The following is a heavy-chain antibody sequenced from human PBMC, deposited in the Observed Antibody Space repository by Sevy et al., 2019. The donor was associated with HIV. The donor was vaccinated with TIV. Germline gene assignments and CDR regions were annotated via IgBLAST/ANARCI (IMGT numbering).Heavy chain of an antibody. Sequence: SETLSLTCTVSGGSISNYYWSWIRQPAGKGLEWVGRIYTSGSTNSNPSLKSRVTMSVDTSKNQFSLKLRSVTATDTAVDYCARELGVFFPISGSDVGYYYYGMDVWGKGTTVTVSS. CDR1: GGSISNYY. CDR3: ARELGVFFPISGSDVGYYYYGMDV. CDR2: IYTSGST. J-gene: IGHJ6*04. D-gene: IGHD1-26*01. V-gene: IGHV4-4*07.